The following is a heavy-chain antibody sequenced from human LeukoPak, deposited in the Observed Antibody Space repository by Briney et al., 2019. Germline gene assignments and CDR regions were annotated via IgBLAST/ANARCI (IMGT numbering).Heavy chain of an antibody. J-gene: IGHJ4*02. V-gene: IGHV3-30-3*01. Sequence: GGSLRLSCAASGFTFSSYAMHWVRQAPGKGLEWVTVISYDGSNKYYADSVKGRFTISRDNSKNTLYLQMNSLRAEDTAVYYCAKDGSLVGAYPNADWGQGTLVTVSS. CDR2: ISYDGSNK. D-gene: IGHD1-26*01. CDR3: AKDGSLVGAYPNAD. CDR1: GFTFSSYA.